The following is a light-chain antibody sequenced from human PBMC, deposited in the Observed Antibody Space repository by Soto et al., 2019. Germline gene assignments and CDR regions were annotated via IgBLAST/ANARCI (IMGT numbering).Light chain of an antibody. CDR3: CAYSSSATLI. CDR1: SGDIGDYNY. CDR2: DVS. J-gene: IGLJ1*01. Sequence: QSVLTQPASVSGSPGQSITISCVGTSGDIGDYNYVSWYQQHPGKVPKVIIYDVSNRPSGVSYRFSATKSGNTASLTISGLQAEDEDDSYCCAYSSSATLIFVTGTKETV. V-gene: IGLV2-14*01.